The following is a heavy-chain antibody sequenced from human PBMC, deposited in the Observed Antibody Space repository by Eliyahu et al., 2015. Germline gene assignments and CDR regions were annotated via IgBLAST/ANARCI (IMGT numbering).Heavy chain of an antibody. Sequence: QLQLPESGPGLVKPSETLXLXCTVXGXSISXSXYYXGWIRQPXGKGLEWIGSIHYSGITYYNPSLKSRVTLSVDTSKNQFSLNLNSVTAADTAVYYCARVGVWESFEYWGQGTLVTVSS. CDR1: GXSISXSXYY. CDR2: IHYSGIT. V-gene: IGHV4-39*07. CDR3: ARVGVWESFEY. J-gene: IGHJ4*02. D-gene: IGHD3-16*01.